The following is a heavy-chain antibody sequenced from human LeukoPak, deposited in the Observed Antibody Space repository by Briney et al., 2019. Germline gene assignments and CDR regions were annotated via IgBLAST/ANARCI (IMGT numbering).Heavy chain of an antibody. J-gene: IGHJ6*03. Sequence: PGESLRLSCAASGFTFSSYAMSWVRQAPGKGLEWVSTIVGDSSKTYYAASVRGRFTISRDNSNYVLFLHMNSLRAEDTAIYYCAKQPYNYYYLDVWGKGTTVTISS. CDR3: AKQPYNYYYLDV. CDR2: IVGDSSKT. CDR1: GFTFSSYA. D-gene: IGHD1-14*01. V-gene: IGHV3-23*01.